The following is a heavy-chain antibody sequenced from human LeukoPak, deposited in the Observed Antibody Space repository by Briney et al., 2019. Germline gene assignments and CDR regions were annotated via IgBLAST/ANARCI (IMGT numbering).Heavy chain of an antibody. CDR2: IYYSGST. D-gene: IGHD2-2*01. CDR1: GGSISSGGYY. CDR3: ARTVPAATSFDH. V-gene: IGHV4-31*03. Sequence: PSETLSLTCTVSGGSISSGGYYWSWIRQHPGKGLEWIGYIYYSGSTYYNPSLKSRVTISVDTSKNQFSLKLSSVTAADTAVYYCARTVPAATSFDHWGQGTLVTVSS. J-gene: IGHJ4*02.